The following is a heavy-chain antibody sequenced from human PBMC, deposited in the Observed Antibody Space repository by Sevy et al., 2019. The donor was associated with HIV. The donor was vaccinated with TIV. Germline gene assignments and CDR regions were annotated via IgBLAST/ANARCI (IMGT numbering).Heavy chain of an antibody. J-gene: IGHJ1*01. CDR1: GFIFSNFA. D-gene: IGHD1-26*01. Sequence: GGSLRLSCTVSGFIFSNFAMHWVHQAPGKGLEWVAVTSYDGSHKYYADSVKGRFIVSRDNSRNILSLEMSSLTRDDTAVYYCARGENDDEFFQYWGQGTLVTVSS. CDR3: ARGENDDEFFQY. V-gene: IGHV3-30*04. CDR2: TSYDGSHK.